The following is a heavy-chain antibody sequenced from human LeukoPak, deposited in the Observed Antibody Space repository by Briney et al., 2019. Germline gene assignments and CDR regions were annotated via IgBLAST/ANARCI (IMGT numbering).Heavy chain of an antibody. Sequence: GGSPRLSCAASGFTFSSYAMSWVRQAPGKGLEWVSGISGSGDITYYADSVKGRFTISRDNSKNTLYLQMNSLRAEDTAVYYCAKEHCSGGSCYSHYFDYWGQGTLVTVSS. CDR3: AKEHCSGGSCYSHYFDY. CDR2: ISGSGDIT. J-gene: IGHJ4*02. D-gene: IGHD2-15*01. V-gene: IGHV3-23*01. CDR1: GFTFSSYA.